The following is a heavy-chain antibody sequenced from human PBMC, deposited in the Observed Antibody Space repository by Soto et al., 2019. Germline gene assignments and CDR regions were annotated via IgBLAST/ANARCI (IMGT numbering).Heavy chain of an antibody. V-gene: IGHV4-30-2*01. CDR3: ARHQLRYFDNWFDP. D-gene: IGHD3-9*01. J-gene: IGHJ5*02. CDR2: IYYSGST. Sequence: PSETVSLTCAVSGGSISSGGYSWSWIRQPPGKGLEWIGYIYYSGSTNYNPSLKSRVTISVDRSKNQFSLKLSSVTAADTAVYYCARHQLRYFDNWFDPWGQGTLVTVSS. CDR1: GGSISSGGYS.